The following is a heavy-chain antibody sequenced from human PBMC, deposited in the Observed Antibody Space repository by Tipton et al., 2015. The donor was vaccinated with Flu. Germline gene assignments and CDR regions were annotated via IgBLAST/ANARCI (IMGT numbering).Heavy chain of an antibody. CDR2: IYTSGST. J-gene: IGHJ6*02. Sequence: GLVKPSETLSLTCGVSGDSIRSSNYYWSWIRQPAGKGLEWIGRIYTSGSTNYSPSLKSRVTMSVDTSKNQFSLKLSSVTAADTAVYYCASGYSYGVYYYYGMDVWGQGTTVTVSS. D-gene: IGHD5-18*01. V-gene: IGHV4-61*02. CDR3: ASGYSYGVYYYYGMDV. CDR1: GDSIRSSNYY.